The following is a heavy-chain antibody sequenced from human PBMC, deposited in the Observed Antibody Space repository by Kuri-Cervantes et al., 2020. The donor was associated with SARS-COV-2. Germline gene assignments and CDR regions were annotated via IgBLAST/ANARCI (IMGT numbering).Heavy chain of an antibody. J-gene: IGHJ4*02. CDR3: TTLIGY. CDR1: GFTFSNAW. CDR2: VRGKANNYAT. V-gene: IGHV3-73*01. Sequence: GESLKISCAASGFTFSNAWMSWVRQAPGKGLEWVGRVRGKANNYATAYAASAKGRFTISRDDSKNMAYLQMNSLKTEDTAVYYCTTLIGYWGQGALVTVSS.